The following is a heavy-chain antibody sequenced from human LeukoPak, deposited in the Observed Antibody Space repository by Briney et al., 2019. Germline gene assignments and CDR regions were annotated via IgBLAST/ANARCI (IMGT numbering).Heavy chain of an antibody. J-gene: IGHJ4*02. D-gene: IGHD3-10*01. CDR3: ARGPGVRGVINNY. CDR1: GYTFTSYA. Sequence: WASVKVSCKASGYTFTSYAINWVRQATGQGLEWMGWMNPNSGNTGYAPKFQGRVTMTRNTSISTAYMELRSLRSEDTAVYYCARGPGVRGVINNYWGQGTLVTVSS. V-gene: IGHV1-8*01. CDR2: MNPNSGNT.